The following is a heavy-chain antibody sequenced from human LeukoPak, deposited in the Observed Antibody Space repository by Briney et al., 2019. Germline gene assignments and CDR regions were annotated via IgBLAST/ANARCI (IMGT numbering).Heavy chain of an antibody. D-gene: IGHD5-24*01. CDR2: INHSGST. Sequence: SETLSLPRAVYGGSYSGYYWRWTRQPPGKGLEWIGEINHSGSTDYNQSLKSRVTRSVDTSKNQFSLKLMSVTAADTAVYDWARGGRSVATRYDYWGQGTLVTVSS. CDR3: ARGGRSVATRYDY. V-gene: IGHV4-34*01. J-gene: IGHJ4*02. CDR1: GGSYSGYY.